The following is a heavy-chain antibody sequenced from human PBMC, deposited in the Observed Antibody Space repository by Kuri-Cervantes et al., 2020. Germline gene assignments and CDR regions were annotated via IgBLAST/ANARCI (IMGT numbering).Heavy chain of an antibody. J-gene: IGHJ4*02. D-gene: IGHD6-13*01. CDR2: ISYDERNK. Sequence: GESLKISCAASGFTFSSYAMHWVRQAPGKGLEWVAAISYDERNKYYADSVKGRFTISRDNAKNSLYLQMNSLRAEDTAVYYCARRPGSRSIAAAGTYYFDYWGQGTLVTVSS. CDR3: ARRPGSRSIAAAGTYYFDY. V-gene: IGHV3-30*03. CDR1: GFTFSSYA.